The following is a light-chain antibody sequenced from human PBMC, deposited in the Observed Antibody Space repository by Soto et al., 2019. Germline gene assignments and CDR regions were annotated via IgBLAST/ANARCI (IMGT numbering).Light chain of an antibody. V-gene: IGLV1-40*01. J-gene: IGLJ2*01. CDR1: NSNIGAGSG. CDR2: ANT. CDR3: QSFYSSRTVLI. Sequence: QAVVTQPPSVSGAPGQRVTISCTGNNSNIGAGSGVNWYQQFPNRAPKLLIYANTHRPSGVPDRFSGSTSATSASLAITGLQTQDEADDYCQSFYSSRTVLIFGGGTKLTVL.